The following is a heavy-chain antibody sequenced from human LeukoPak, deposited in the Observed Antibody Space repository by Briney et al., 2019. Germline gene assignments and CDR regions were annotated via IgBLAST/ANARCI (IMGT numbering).Heavy chain of an antibody. Sequence: GASVKVSCKASGYTFTSYYMHWVRQAPGQGLEWMGIINPSGGSTSYAQKFQGRVTMTRDMSTSTVYMELSRLRSEDTAAYYCARASDGVVPGYSYGWKVGYYYYMDVWGKGTTVTVSS. J-gene: IGHJ6*03. CDR3: ARASDGVVPGYSYGWKVGYYYYMDV. CDR2: INPSGGST. V-gene: IGHV1-46*01. D-gene: IGHD5-18*01. CDR1: GYTFTSYY.